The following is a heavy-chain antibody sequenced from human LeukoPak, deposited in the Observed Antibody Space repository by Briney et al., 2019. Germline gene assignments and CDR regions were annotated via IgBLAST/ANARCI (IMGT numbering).Heavy chain of an antibody. CDR2: ISPTSSYT. CDR3: ARHDYGGNSGDY. Sequence: GGSLRLSCSASGFTFSDYYMTWIRQAPGKGLEWISYISPTSSYTNHAAAVKGRFTISRDNAKNSLYLQMNSLRDEDTAVYYCARHDYGGNSGDYWGQGTLVTVSS. V-gene: IGHV3-11*06. J-gene: IGHJ4*02. CDR1: GFTFSDYY. D-gene: IGHD4-23*01.